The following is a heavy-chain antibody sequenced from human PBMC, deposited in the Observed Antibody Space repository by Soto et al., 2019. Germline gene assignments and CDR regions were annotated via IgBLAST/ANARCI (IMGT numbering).Heavy chain of an antibody. Sequence: GGSLRLSCAASGFTLRSYWMSWVRQAPGKGLEWLATIKTDASEKKYVDSVKGRFTISRDNAKNSLYLQMNSLRDEDTAVYYCARDHIVATNTFDYWGQGTLVTVSS. CDR2: IKTDASEK. CDR3: ARDHIVATNTFDY. CDR1: GFTLRSYW. V-gene: IGHV3-7*01. J-gene: IGHJ4*02. D-gene: IGHD5-12*01.